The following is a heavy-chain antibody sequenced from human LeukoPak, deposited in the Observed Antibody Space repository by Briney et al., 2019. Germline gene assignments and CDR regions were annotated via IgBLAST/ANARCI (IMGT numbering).Heavy chain of an antibody. J-gene: IGHJ5*02. V-gene: IGHV1-8*01. CDR3: ARVNPARGENWFDP. Sequence: ASVKVSCKASGYTFTSYDINWVRQATGQGLEWMGWMNPNSGNTSYAQKFQGRVTMTRNTSISTAYMELSSLRSEDTAVYYCARVNPARGENWFDPWGQGNLVTVSS. CDR1: GYTFTSYD. D-gene: IGHD3-10*01. CDR2: MNPNSGNT.